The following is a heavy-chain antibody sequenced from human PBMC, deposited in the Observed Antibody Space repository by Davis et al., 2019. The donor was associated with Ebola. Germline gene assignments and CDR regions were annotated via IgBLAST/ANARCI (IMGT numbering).Heavy chain of an antibody. CDR3: VRDGCPGGSCYWGDY. V-gene: IGHV4-4*07. J-gene: IGHJ4*02. D-gene: IGHD2-15*01. Sequence: PSETLSPTCTLSGGSTSSHHWSWTRQPSGRGSAWLGRIYTSGWTTYYPSFKSRVTMSVDTSKNHCSLRLSSVTDADTAVYYCVRDGCPGGSCYWGDYWGQGALVTVSS. CDR1: GGSTSSHH. CDR2: IYTSGWT.